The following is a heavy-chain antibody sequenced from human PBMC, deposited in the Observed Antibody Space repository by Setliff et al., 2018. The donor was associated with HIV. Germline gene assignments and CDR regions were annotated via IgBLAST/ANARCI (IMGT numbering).Heavy chain of an antibody. CDR1: GFTFDDYA. J-gene: IGHJ5*02. CDR3: AKGVKWLDP. V-gene: IGHV3-9*01. D-gene: IGHD3-16*01. Sequence: GGSLRLSCAASGFTFDDYAMHWVRQAPGKGLEWVSGISWNSGSIGYADSVKGRFTISRDNAKNSLYLQMDSLRAEDTAVYYCAKGVKWLDPWGQGTLVTVSS. CDR2: ISWNSGSI.